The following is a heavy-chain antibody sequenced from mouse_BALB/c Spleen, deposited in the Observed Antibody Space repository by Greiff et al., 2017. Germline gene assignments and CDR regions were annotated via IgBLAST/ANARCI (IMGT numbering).Heavy chain of an antibody. CDR2: ISSGGST. J-gene: IGHJ2*01. CDR3: ARGDGNYDYFDY. D-gene: IGHD2-1*01. CDR1: GFTFSSYA. Sequence: EVMLVESGGGLVKPGGSLKLSCAASGFTFSSYAMSWVRQTPEKRLEWVASISSGGSTYYPDSVKGRFTISRDNARNILYLQMSSLRSEDTAMYYCARGDGNYDYFDYWGQGTTLTVSS. V-gene: IGHV5-6-5*01.